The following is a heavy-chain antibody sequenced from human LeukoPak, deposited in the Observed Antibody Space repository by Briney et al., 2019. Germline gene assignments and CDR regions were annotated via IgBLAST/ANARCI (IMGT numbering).Heavy chain of an antibody. CDR2: ISSSSSYI. D-gene: IGHD4-17*01. J-gene: IGHJ6*02. CDR1: GFTFSHAW. CDR3: ARDYGDYVFNGMDV. Sequence: PGGSLRLSCAGSGFTFSHAWMNWVRQAPGKGLEWVSSISSSSSYIYYADSVKGRFTISRDNAKNSLYLQMNSLRAEDTAVYYCARDYGDYVFNGMDVWGQGTTVTVSS. V-gene: IGHV3-21*01.